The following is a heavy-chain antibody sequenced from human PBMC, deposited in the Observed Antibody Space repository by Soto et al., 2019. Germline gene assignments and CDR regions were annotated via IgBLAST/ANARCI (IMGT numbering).Heavy chain of an antibody. V-gene: IGHV1-69*02. CDR3: ARGLAAYYYDSSGYYYPVY. CDR1: GGTFSSYT. CDR2: IIPILGIA. J-gene: IGHJ4*02. D-gene: IGHD3-22*01. Sequence: GASVKVSCKASGGTFSSYTISWVRQAPGQGLEWMGRIIPILGIANYAQKFQGRVTITADESTSTAYMELSSLRSEDTAVYYCARGLAAYYYDSSGYYYPVYWGQGTLVTVSS.